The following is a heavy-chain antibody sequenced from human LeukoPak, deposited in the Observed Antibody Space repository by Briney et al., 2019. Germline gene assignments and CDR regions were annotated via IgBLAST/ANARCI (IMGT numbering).Heavy chain of an antibody. J-gene: IGHJ4*02. CDR1: GFSLTTNGVG. D-gene: IGHD3-22*01. Sequence: SGPTLVKPTQTLTLTCTFSGFSLTTNGVGVGWIRQPPGKALEGLALIYWDGEKRYSPSLRTRLTITKDTSKSQVVLTLTNMDPVDTATYYCAHLYFYNSGGYSRAFDYWGQGTLVTVSS. CDR2: IYWDGEK. CDR3: AHLYFYNSGGYSRAFDY. V-gene: IGHV2-5*02.